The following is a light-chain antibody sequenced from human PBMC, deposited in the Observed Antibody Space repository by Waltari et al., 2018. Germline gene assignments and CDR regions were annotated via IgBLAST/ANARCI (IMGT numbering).Light chain of an antibody. J-gene: IGLJ2*01. CDR3: GTWDSSLSAVV. CDR2: DNK. V-gene: IGLV1-51*01. CDR1: SSNLGTHS. Sequence: QSVLPQPPSVSAAPGQMVTITCPGTSSNLGTHSVSWHQQLPGTAPKLLMYDNKKRPAGIPDRFSGSKSGTSATLGSTGLQTGDEAEYYCGTWDSSLSAVVFGGGTKLTVL.